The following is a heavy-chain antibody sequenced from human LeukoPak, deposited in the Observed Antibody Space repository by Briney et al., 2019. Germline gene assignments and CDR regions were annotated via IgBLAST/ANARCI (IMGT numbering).Heavy chain of an antibody. Sequence: SETLSLTCAVYGGSFSGYYWSWICQPPGKGLEWIGEINHSGSTNYNPSLKSRVTISVDTSKNQFSLKLSSVTAADTAVYYCARGVPGGYSYGPNWFDPWGQGTLVTVSS. J-gene: IGHJ5*02. V-gene: IGHV4-34*01. D-gene: IGHD5-18*01. CDR1: GGSFSGYY. CDR3: ARGVPGGYSYGPNWFDP. CDR2: INHSGST.